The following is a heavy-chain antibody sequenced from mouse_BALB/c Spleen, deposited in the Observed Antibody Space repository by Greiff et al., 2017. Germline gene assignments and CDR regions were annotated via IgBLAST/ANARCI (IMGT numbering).Heavy chain of an antibody. V-gene: IGHV5-6-3*01. J-gene: IGHJ3*01. CDR1: GFTFSSYG. CDR2: INSNGGST. CDR3: ARVGSSFSWFAY. D-gene: IGHD1-1*01. Sequence: EVKLMESGGGLVQPGGSLKLSCAASGFTFSSYGMSWVRQTPDKRLELVATINSNGGSTYYPDSVKGRFTISRDNAKNTLYLQMSSLKSEDTAMYYCARVGSSFSWFAYWGQGTLVTVSA.